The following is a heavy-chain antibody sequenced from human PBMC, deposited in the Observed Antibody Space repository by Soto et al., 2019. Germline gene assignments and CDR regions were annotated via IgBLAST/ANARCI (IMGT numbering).Heavy chain of an antibody. CDR1: GFTFSSYA. Sequence: GGSLRLSCAAPGFTFSSYAVHWVRQAPGKGLEWVALISYDGSNKYYVDSVKGRFTISRDNSKNTLYLQINSLRADDTAVYYCVRESSPRWQWLALRFSSHYGMDVWGQGTPVTVSS. CDR3: VRESSPRWQWLALRFSSHYGMDV. J-gene: IGHJ6*02. CDR2: ISYDGSNK. D-gene: IGHD6-19*01. V-gene: IGHV3-30-3*01.